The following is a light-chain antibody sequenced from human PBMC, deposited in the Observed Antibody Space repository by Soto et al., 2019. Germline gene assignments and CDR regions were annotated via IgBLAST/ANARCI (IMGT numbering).Light chain of an antibody. CDR1: QSISSY. V-gene: IGKV1-39*01. J-gene: IGKJ2*01. CDR3: QQSYSTPPGYT. CDR2: AAS. Sequence: DIQMTHSPSSLSASVVDRFTITCLSIQSISSYLNWYQQKPGKAPKLLIYAASSLQSGVPSRFSGSGSGTDFTLTISSLQPEDFATYYCQQSYSTPPGYTFGQGTKVDIK.